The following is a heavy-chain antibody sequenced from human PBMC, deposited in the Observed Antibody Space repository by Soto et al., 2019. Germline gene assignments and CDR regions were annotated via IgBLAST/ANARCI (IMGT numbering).Heavy chain of an antibody. J-gene: IGHJ6*02. CDR1: QFTFSNYW. CDR3: ARASPGMDV. Sequence: GGSLRLSCAGSQFTFSNYWMNWVRQAPGKGLEWVANINQDGSEKYYVDSVKGRFTISRDIAKNSLFLQMNSLRADDTAVYYCARASPGMDVWGQGTTVTVSS. CDR2: INQDGSEK. V-gene: IGHV3-7*01.